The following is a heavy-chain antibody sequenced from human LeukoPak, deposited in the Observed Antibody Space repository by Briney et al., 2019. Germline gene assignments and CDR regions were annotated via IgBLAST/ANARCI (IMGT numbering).Heavy chain of an antibody. CDR1: GFTFSSYS. Sequence: GGSLRLSCAASGFTFSSYSMNWVRQAPGKGLEWVSSISSSSSYIYYADSVKGRFTISRDNAKNSLYLQMNSLRAEDTAVYYCARDGLGMSIFGYWGQGTLVTVSS. V-gene: IGHV3-21*01. D-gene: IGHD7-27*01. J-gene: IGHJ4*02. CDR3: ARDGLGMSIFGY. CDR2: ISSSSSYI.